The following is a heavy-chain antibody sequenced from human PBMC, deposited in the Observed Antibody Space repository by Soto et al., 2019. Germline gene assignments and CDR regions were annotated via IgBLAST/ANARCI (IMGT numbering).Heavy chain of an antibody. J-gene: IGHJ1*01. Sequence: SVNGSCKASGGTFSSYAISWVRQAPGQGLEWMGGIIPIFGTANYAQKFQGRVTITADESTSTAYMELSSLRSEDTAVYYCASPRIAVAGPGYFQHWGRGNLVTVSS. V-gene: IGHV1-69*13. CDR3: ASPRIAVAGPGYFQH. D-gene: IGHD6-19*01. CDR2: IIPIFGTA. CDR1: GGTFSSYA.